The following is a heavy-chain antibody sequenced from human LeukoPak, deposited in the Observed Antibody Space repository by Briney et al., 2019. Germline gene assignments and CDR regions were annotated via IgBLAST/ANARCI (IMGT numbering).Heavy chain of an antibody. CDR3: ARGAHYYGSGSYEGY. CDR2: INPSGGST. Sequence: ASVKGSCKASGYTFTSYYMHWVRQAPGQGLEWMGIINPSGGSTSYAQKFQGRVTMTRDTSTSTVYMELSSLRAEDTAVYYCARGAHYYGSGSYEGYWGQGTLVTVSS. D-gene: IGHD3-10*01. CDR1: GYTFTSYY. J-gene: IGHJ4*02. V-gene: IGHV1-46*01.